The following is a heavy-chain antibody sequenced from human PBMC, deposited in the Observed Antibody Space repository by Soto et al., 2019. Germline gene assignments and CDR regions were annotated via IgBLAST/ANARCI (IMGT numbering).Heavy chain of an antibody. CDR2: IYYSGST. CDR1: GGSISSSSYY. Sequence: SETLSLTCTVSGGSISSSSYYWGWIRQPPGKGLEWIGSIYYSGSTYYNPSLKSRVTISVDTSKNQFSLKLSPVTAADTAVYYCARQEIAALSNYYYGMDVWGQGTTVTVSS. J-gene: IGHJ6*02. D-gene: IGHD6-6*01. V-gene: IGHV4-39*01. CDR3: ARQEIAALSNYYYGMDV.